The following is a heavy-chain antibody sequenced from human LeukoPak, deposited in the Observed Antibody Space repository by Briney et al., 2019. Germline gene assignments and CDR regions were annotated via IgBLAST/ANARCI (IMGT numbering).Heavy chain of an antibody. Sequence: SETLSLTCAVSGYSISSGYYWGWIRQPPGKGLEWIGSIYHSGSTYYNPSLKSRVTISVDTSKNQFSLKLSSVTAADMAVYYCAVQYYDFPFDPWGQGTLVTVSS. CDR1: GYSISSGYY. V-gene: IGHV4-38-2*01. J-gene: IGHJ5*02. D-gene: IGHD3-3*01. CDR2: IYHSGST. CDR3: AVQYYDFPFDP.